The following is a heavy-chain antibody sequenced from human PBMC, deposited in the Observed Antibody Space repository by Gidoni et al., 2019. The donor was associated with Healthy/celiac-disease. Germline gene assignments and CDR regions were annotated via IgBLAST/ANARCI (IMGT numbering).Heavy chain of an antibody. CDR3: ARDGPSPYYYYGMDV. Sequence: QVQLQESGPGLVKPSETLSLTCTVSGGSISSYYWSWIRQPPGKGLEWIGYIYYSGSTNYNPSLKSRVTISVDTSKSQFSLKLSSVTAADTAVYYCARDGPSPYYYYGMDVWGQGTTVTVSS. V-gene: IGHV4-59*01. CDR1: GGSISSYY. CDR2: IYYSGST. J-gene: IGHJ6*02.